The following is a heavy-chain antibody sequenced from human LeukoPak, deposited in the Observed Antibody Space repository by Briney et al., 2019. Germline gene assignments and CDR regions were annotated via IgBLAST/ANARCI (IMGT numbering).Heavy chain of an antibody. V-gene: IGHV1-69*02. CDR3: SSNVPAAIRYYYYYYMDV. CDR1: GGTFSSYT. CDR2: IIPILGIA. D-gene: IGHD2-2*01. J-gene: IGHJ6*03. Sequence: SVKVSCKASGGTFSSYTISWVRQAPGQGLEWMGRIIPILGIANYAQEFQGRVTITADKSTSTAYMELTSLRSEDTGVYFCSSNVPAAIRYYYYYYMDVWGKGTTVTVSS.